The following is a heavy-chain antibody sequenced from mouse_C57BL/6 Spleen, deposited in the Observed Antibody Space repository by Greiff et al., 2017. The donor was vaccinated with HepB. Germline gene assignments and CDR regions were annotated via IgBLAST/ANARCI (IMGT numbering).Heavy chain of an antibody. CDR1: GFNIKDDY. D-gene: IGHD2-4*01. J-gene: IGHJ4*01. CDR3: ARGDYFYAMDY. V-gene: IGHV1-72*01. CDR2: IDPNSGGT. Sequence: QVQLQQSGAELVRPGASVKLSCTASGFNIKDDYMHWVKQRPEQGLEWIGRIDPNSGGTKYNEKFKSKATLTVDKPSSTAYMQLSSLTSEDSAVYYCARGDYFYAMDYWGQGTSVTVSS.